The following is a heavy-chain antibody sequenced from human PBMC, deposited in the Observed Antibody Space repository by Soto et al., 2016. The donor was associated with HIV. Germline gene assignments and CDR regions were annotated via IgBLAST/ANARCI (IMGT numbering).Heavy chain of an antibody. J-gene: IGHJ4*02. V-gene: IGHV3-53*02. CDR2: IYSGGST. D-gene: IGHD4-17*01. Sequence: EVQLVETGGGLIQPGGSLRLSCAASGFTVSSNYMSWVRQAPGKGLEWVSLIYSGGSTYYADSVKGRFTISRDNSKNRLYLQMASLRAEDTAVYYCARVGWGEYGDFFDYVGPGNPGHRLL. CDR1: GFTVSSNY. CDR3: ARVGWGEYGDFFDY.